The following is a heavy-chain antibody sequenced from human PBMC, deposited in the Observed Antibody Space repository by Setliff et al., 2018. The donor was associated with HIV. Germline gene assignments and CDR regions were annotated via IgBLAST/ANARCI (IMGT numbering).Heavy chain of an antibody. V-gene: IGHV3-74*01. D-gene: IGHD1-26*01. CDR3: IRKGEGSSAFDI. J-gene: IGHJ3*02. Sequence: PGESLRLSCAASGFTFSSYWMFWVRQAPGKGLVWVSRINSDGSSTSYADSVKGRFTISRDNAKNTLYLQMNSLRADDTAVYYCIRKGEGSSAFDIWGQGRMVTVSS. CDR2: INSDGSST. CDR1: GFTFSSYW.